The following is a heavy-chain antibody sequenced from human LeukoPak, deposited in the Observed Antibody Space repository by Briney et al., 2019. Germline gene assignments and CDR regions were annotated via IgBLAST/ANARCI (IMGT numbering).Heavy chain of an antibody. CDR2: ISSSGSTI. D-gene: IGHD3-10*02. Sequence: SGGSLRLSCAASGFTFSSYSVNWVRQAPGKGLEWVSYISSSGSTIYYADSVKGRFTISRDNAKNSLYLQMNSLRAEDTAVYYCAELGITMIGGVWGKGTTVTISS. V-gene: IGHV3-48*04. CDR3: AELGITMIGGV. CDR1: GFTFSSYS. J-gene: IGHJ6*04.